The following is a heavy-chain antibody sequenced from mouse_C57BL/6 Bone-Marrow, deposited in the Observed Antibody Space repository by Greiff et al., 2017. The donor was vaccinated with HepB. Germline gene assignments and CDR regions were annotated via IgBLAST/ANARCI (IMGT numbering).Heavy chain of an antibody. CDR1: GYTFTSYW. CDR3: ALYYGSSPYYFDD. D-gene: IGHD1-1*01. CDR2: IDPSDSYT. V-gene: IGHV1-50*01. J-gene: IGHJ2*01. Sequence: QVQLQQPGAELVKPGASVKLSCKASGYTFTSYWMQWVKQRPGQGLEWIGEIDPSDSYTNYNQKFKGKATLTVDTSSSTAYMQLSSLTSEDSAVYYCALYYGSSPYYFDDWGQGTTLTVSS.